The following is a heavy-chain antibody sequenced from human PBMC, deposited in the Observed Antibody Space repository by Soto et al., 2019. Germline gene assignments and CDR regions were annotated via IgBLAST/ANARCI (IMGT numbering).Heavy chain of an antibody. CDR3: ARVDVLCDGGRCYGIPLDV. D-gene: IGHD2-15*01. CDR1: GCTVSSKY. CDR2: IQSGGTT. V-gene: IGHV3-66*01. Sequence: EVQLVESGGGVVQPGGHLRLSCSAYGCTVSSKYMTWVRQAPGKGLEWVSLIQSGGTTYYADAVKGRFTITRDTSENTLHLQMDSLRVEDTAVYYCARVDVLCDGGRCYGIPLDVWGDWTTVTGSS. J-gene: IGHJ6*04.